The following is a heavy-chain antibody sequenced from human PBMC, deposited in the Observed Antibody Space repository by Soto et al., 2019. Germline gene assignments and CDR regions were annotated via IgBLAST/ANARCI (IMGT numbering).Heavy chain of an antibody. Sequence: QVQLVESGGGVVQPGRSLRLSCAASGFTFGSYAMHWVRQAPGKGLEWVAVISYDGSNKYYADSVKGRFTISRDNSKNTLYLQMNSLRAEDTAVYYCAREYRSSDYYYYYGMDVWGQGTTVTVSS. CDR1: GFTFGSYA. CDR2: ISYDGSNK. CDR3: AREYRSSDYYYYYGMDV. J-gene: IGHJ6*02. D-gene: IGHD6-6*01. V-gene: IGHV3-30-3*01.